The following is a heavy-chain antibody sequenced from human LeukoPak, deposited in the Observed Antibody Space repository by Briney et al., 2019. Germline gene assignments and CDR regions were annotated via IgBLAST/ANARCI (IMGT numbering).Heavy chain of an antibody. CDR1: GFTFSSHW. J-gene: IGHJ6*02. CDR3: SRHTSSWHAMDV. CDR2: IKEDGSEK. V-gene: IGHV3-7*02. D-gene: IGHD6-13*01. Sequence: QPGGSLTLSCVASGFTFSSHWMRWVRQAPGKGLEWVATIKEDGSEKYYVDSVKGRFTISRDNAKSSLYLQMNSLRAEDTAVYYCSRHTSSWHAMDVWGQGTTVTVSS.